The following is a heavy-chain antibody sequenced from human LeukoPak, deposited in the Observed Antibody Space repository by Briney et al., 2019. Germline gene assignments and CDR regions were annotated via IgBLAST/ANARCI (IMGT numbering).Heavy chain of an antibody. D-gene: IGHD6-19*01. J-gene: IGHJ4*02. V-gene: IGHV3-48*03. CDR1: GFTFSSYE. CDR2: ISSSGSTI. CDR3: ARDTPSGWYLAYFDY. Sequence: GGSLRLSCAASGFTFSSYEMNWVRQAPGKGLEGVSYISSSGSTIYFADSVKGRFTISRDNAKNSLYLQMNSLRAEDTAVYYCARDTPSGWYLAYFDYWGQGTLVTVSS.